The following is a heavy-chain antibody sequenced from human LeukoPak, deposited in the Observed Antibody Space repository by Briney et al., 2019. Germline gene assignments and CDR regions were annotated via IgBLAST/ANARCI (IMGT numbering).Heavy chain of an antibody. D-gene: IGHD5-18*01. CDR3: ARDGGYSYGYDFDY. J-gene: IGHJ4*02. V-gene: IGHV1-2*06. CDR2: INPNSGGT. Sequence: ASVKVSCKASGYTFTGYYMHWVRQAPGQGLEWMGRINPNSGGTNYAQKFQGRVTMTRDTSISTAYMELSRLRSDDTAVYYSARDGGYSYGYDFDYWGQGTLVTVSS. CDR1: GYTFTGYY.